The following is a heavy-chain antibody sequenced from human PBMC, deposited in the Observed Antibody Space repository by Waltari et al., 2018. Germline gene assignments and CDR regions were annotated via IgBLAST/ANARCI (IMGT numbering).Heavy chain of an antibody. D-gene: IGHD6-13*01. CDR2: VSYSGSI. V-gene: IGHV4-39*01. CDR1: DYSSHSRSNY. Sequence: QLQLQETGPGLVKASETQSLTCTVPDYSSHSRSNYCGWLRRPAGMGLEWIVSVSYSGSIYYSPALKSRVTVSVDTYKGQFSLKLNSVTATDTAVYYCARHRGSSCYDGLQYWGQGTLVTVSS. CDR3: ARHRGSSCYDGLQY. J-gene: IGHJ4*02.